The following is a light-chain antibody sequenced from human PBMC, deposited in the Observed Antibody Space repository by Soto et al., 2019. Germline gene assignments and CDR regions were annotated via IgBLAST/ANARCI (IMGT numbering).Light chain of an antibody. V-gene: IGKV3-11*01. Sequence: EIVLTQSPATLSLSPGERATLSCRASQSVSSHLAWYQQKPGQAPRLLMYDASNRATGIPVRFSGSGSGTDFTLTISSLEPEDFAVYYCQQRSSWITFGQGTRLEIK. CDR3: QQRSSWIT. CDR1: QSVSSH. CDR2: DAS. J-gene: IGKJ5*01.